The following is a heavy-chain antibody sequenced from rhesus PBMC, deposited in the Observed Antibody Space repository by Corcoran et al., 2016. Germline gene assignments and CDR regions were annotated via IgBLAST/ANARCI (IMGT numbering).Heavy chain of an antibody. Sequence: EVQLVQSGAEVKKPGASVKISCKASGYTFTDDTLHWVRPAPGGGLEWKGRIDPKEGEVIYAQRFQDRLTITADTSIDTTYMELSSLTSEDTAVYYCATGGISIDSWGQGVLVTVSS. V-gene: IGHV1-111*02. CDR1: GYTFTDDT. J-gene: IGHJ4*01. CDR2: IDPKEGEV. D-gene: IGHD1-32*01. CDR3: ATGGISIDS.